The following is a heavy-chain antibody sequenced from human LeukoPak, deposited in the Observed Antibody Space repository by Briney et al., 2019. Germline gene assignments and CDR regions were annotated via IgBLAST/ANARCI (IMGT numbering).Heavy chain of an antibody. CDR3: ARDRGDTTECYFDY. J-gene: IGHJ4*02. V-gene: IGHV1-18*01. CDR1: GYTFTSYG. CDR2: INAYSGNT. D-gene: IGHD1-1*01. Sequence: ASVKVSCKASGYTFTSYGISWVRQAPGQGLEWMGWINAYSGNTNYAQKFQGRVTMTRDTSISTAYMELSRLRSDDTAVYYCARDRGDTTECYFDYWGQGTLVTVSS.